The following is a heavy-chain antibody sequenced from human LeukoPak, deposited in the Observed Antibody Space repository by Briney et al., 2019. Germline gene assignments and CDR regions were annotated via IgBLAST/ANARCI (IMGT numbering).Heavy chain of an antibody. CDR3: AREDLNELNALDI. Sequence: GASVKVSCKASGYTFTSYDINWVRQATGQGLEWMGWMNPNSGNTGYAQKFQGRVTITRNTSISTAYMELSSLRSEDTAVYYCAREDLNELNALDIWGQGTMVTVSS. CDR1: GYTFTSYD. D-gene: IGHD1-7*01. J-gene: IGHJ3*02. CDR2: MNPNSGNT. V-gene: IGHV1-8*03.